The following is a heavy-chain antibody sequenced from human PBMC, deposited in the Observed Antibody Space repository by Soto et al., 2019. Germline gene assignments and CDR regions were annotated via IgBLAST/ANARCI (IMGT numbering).Heavy chain of an antibody. Sequence: SGGSLRLSCAASRFSFSSYGIHWVRQAPGKGLEWVAVISNDGSKKHYADSVKGRFTISRDNSKKTLYLQMNSLRTEDTAVYYCAKNNDPRAYYYYAMDVWGQGTTVTVSS. D-gene: IGHD1-1*01. CDR3: AKNNDPRAYYYYAMDV. CDR1: RFSFSSYG. CDR2: ISNDGSKK. J-gene: IGHJ6*02. V-gene: IGHV3-30*18.